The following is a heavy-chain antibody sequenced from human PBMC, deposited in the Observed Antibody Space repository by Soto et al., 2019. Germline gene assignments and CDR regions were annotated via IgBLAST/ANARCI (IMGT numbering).Heavy chain of an antibody. J-gene: IGHJ4*02. CDR2: IWYEGTNK. D-gene: IGHD3-10*01. CDR3: ARDNYGSGKSVDY. CDR1: GFAFSTYA. V-gene: IGHV3-33*01. Sequence: QVQLVESGGGVVQPGRSLRLSCAASGFAFSTYAMHWVRQAPGSGLEWVAVIWYEGTNKYYADSVKGRFTISRDISKNTLYVQMNSLRAEDTAVYYCARDNYGSGKSVDYWGQGTLVTVSS.